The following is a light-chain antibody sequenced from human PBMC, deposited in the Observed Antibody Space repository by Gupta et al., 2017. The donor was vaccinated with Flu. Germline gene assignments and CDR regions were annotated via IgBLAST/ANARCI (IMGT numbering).Light chain of an antibody. Sequence: QSALPQPAPVSGSPGQSTTIPCTGTTSAVGCYNYVSWYQQHPGKDPKLMIYEVTDRPSGVSNRFSGSKSGNTASLTISGLQAEDEADYFCASYTTTSTWVFGGGTKLTVL. CDR1: TSAVGCYNY. CDR3: ASYTTTSTWV. CDR2: EVT. J-gene: IGLJ3*02. V-gene: IGLV2-14*01.